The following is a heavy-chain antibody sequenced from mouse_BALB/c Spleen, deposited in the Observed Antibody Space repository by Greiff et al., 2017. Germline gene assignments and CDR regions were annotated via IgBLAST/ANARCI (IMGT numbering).Heavy chain of an antibody. V-gene: IGHV3-6*02. J-gene: IGHJ2*01. Sequence: DVKLQESGPGLVKPSQSLSLTCSVTGYSITSGYYWNWIRQFPGNKLEWMGYISYDGSNNYNPSLKNRISITRDTSKNQFFLKLNSVTTEDTATYYCAQKRGIYYGNYDYFDYWGQGTTLTVSS. D-gene: IGHD2-1*01. CDR1: GYSITSGYY. CDR3: AQKRGIYYGNYDYFDY. CDR2: ISYDGSN.